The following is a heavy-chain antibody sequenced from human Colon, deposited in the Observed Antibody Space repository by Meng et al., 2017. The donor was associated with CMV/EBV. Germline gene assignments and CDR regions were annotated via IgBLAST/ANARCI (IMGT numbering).Heavy chain of an antibody. Sequence: SCGISGDSVSSNTAAWNWIRQSPSRGLEWLGRTFYRSKWYNDYGPSVKGRVTINPDTSKNQFSLKLNSVTAADTAMYYCARRGVRSSSGSGYWGQGTLVTVSS. V-gene: IGHV6-1*01. J-gene: IGHJ4*02. D-gene: IGHD3-10*01. CDR3: ARRGVRSSSGSGY. CDR2: TFYRSKWYN. CDR1: GDSVSSNTAA.